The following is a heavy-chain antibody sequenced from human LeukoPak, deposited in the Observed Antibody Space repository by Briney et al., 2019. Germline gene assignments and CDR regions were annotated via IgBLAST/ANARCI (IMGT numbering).Heavy chain of an antibody. J-gene: IGHJ4*02. Sequence: GGSLRLSCAASGFTFSDYYMSWIRQAPGKGLEWVSYISGSSSYTNYADSVKGRFTISRDNAKNSLYLQMNSLRAEDTAVYYCARDRSTGAFDYWGQGTLVTVSS. CDR2: ISGSSSYT. D-gene: IGHD1-1*01. CDR3: ARDRSTGAFDY. CDR1: GFTFSDYY. V-gene: IGHV3-11*06.